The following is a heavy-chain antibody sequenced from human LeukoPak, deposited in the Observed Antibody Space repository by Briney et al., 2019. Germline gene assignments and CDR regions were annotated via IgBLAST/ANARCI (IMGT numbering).Heavy chain of an antibody. CDR1: GYTFTSYY. Sequence: GASVKVSCKASGYTFTSYYMHWVRQAPGQGLGWMGWINPNSGGTNYAQKFQGWVTMTRDTSISTAYMELSRLRSDDTAVYYCARSIAAAGTSWFDYWGQGTLVTVSS. CDR2: INPNSGGT. J-gene: IGHJ4*02. V-gene: IGHV1-2*04. D-gene: IGHD6-13*01. CDR3: ARSIAAAGTSWFDY.